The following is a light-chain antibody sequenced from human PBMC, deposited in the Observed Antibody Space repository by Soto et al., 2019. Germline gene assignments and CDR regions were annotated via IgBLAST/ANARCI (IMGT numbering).Light chain of an antibody. CDR2: GAS. V-gene: IGKV3-15*01. CDR1: QSVSSN. J-gene: IGKJ1*01. Sequence: EIVMTQSPATLSVSPGERATLSCRASQSVSSNLAWYQQKPGKAPRLLIYGASTRATGIPARFSGSGSGTELTLTISSLQSEDFAVYYCQQYNNWPRRTFGQGTKVEIK. CDR3: QQYNNWPRRT.